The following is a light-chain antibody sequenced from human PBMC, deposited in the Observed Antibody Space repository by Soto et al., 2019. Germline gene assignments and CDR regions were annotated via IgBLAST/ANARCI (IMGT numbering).Light chain of an antibody. Sequence: PMCQSPSTLSASVGDTVTITCRASQSVSHWLVWYQQKPGRAPKLLIYDASSLKSGVPSRFSGSGSGTEFTLTISSLQPDDLATYFCHQYDTYSWAFGQGTKVDI. CDR2: DAS. J-gene: IGKJ1*01. CDR3: HQYDTYSWA. CDR1: QSVSHW. V-gene: IGKV1-5*01.